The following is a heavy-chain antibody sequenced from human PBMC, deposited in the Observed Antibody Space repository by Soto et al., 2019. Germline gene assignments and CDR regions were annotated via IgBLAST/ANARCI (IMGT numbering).Heavy chain of an antibody. CDR1: GFTFDDYA. V-gene: IGHV3-9*03. CDR3: AKFRGMTYGEYHLDY. D-gene: IGHD4-17*01. J-gene: IGHJ4*02. CDR2: ISWNSGTT. Sequence: GGSLRLSCAASGFTFDDYAMHWVRQAPGKGLEWVSGISWNSGTTFYADSVKGRFTISRDNSKNTLHLQMNSLRVEDMAVYYCAKFRGMTYGEYHLDYWGQGTLVTVSS.